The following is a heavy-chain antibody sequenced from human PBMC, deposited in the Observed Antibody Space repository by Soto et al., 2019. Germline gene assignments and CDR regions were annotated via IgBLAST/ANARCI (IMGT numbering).Heavy chain of an antibody. CDR3: ARIYSGSYFDSNWFDP. CDR1: GGSISSSNW. V-gene: IGHV4-4*02. CDR2: IYHSGST. J-gene: IGHJ5*02. Sequence: SETLSLTCAVSGGSISSSNWWSWVRQPPGKGLEWIGEIYHSGSTNYNPSLKSRVTISVDKSKNQFSLKLSSVTAADTAVYYCARIYSGSYFDSNWFDPWGQGTLVTVSS. D-gene: IGHD1-26*01.